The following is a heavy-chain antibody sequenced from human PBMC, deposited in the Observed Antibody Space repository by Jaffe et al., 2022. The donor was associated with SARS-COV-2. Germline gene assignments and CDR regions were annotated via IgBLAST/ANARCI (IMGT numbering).Heavy chain of an antibody. J-gene: IGHJ4*02. Sequence: EVRLLESGGGLVQPGGYLRLSCAASGFTFRNYAMTWARQALGKGLEWVALINNNDGRTNYADSVKGRFTVSRDDSRNTLYLEMTSLRVDDTGVYYCVKDTLYSSGLTDSWGQGTLVTVSS. CDR2: INNNDGRT. V-gene: IGHV3-23*01. CDR3: VKDTLYSSGLTDS. CDR1: GFTFRNYA. D-gene: IGHD3-22*01.